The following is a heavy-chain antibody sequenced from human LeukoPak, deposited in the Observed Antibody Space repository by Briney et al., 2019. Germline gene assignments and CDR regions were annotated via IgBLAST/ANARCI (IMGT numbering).Heavy chain of an antibody. CDR1: GFTFSSYG. CDR3: ARVWDYSSSWYANSFDI. D-gene: IGHD6-13*01. Sequence: GRSLRLSCAASGFTFSSYGMHWVRQAPGKGLEWVAVIWYDGSNKYYADSVKGRVTISRDNSKNTLYLQMNSLRAEDTAVYYCARVWDYSSSWYANSFDIWGQGTVVTVSS. V-gene: IGHV3-33*01. J-gene: IGHJ3*02. CDR2: IWYDGSNK.